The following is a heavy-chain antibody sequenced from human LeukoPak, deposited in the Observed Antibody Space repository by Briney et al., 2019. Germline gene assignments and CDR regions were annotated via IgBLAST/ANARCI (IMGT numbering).Heavy chain of an antibody. CDR3: SKTPGDLWSWYDY. CDR2: IKQGGSEK. V-gene: IGHV3-7*02. D-gene: IGHD3-10*01. Sequence: GGSLRLSCAASGFTFSNYWMTWVRQAPGKGLEWVANIKQGGSEKYYVDSVKGRFTISRDDARNSLYLEMNSLTAEDTAIYYCSKTPGDLWSWYDYWGQGTLVTVSS. CDR1: GFTFSNYW. J-gene: IGHJ4*02.